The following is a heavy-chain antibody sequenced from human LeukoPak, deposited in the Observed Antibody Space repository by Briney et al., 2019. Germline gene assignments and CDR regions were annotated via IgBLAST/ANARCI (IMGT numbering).Heavy chain of an antibody. J-gene: IGHJ4*02. V-gene: IGHV3-64D*06. Sequence: GGSLRLSCSASGFTFSNYGMHWVRQAPGKGLEYVSAISGNGGSTHYADSVKGRFTISRDNSKNTLYLQMSSLRAEDTAVYYCVKEHCSSTSCFYFDYWGQGTLVTVSS. CDR3: VKEHCSSTSCFYFDY. CDR2: ISGNGGST. D-gene: IGHD2-2*01. CDR1: GFTFSNYG.